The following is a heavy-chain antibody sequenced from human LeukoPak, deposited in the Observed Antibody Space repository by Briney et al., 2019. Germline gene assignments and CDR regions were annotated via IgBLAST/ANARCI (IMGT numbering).Heavy chain of an antibody. CDR2: ISYDGSNK. D-gene: IGHD1-26*01. J-gene: IGHJ4*02. CDR1: GFTFSSYG. Sequence: GGSLRLSCAASGFTFSSYGMYWVRQAPGKGLEWVAVISYDGSNKYYADSVKGRFTISRDNSKNTLYLQMNSLRAEDTAVYYCAKDSIVGATTLDYWGQGTLVTVSS. V-gene: IGHV3-30*18. CDR3: AKDSIVGATTLDY.